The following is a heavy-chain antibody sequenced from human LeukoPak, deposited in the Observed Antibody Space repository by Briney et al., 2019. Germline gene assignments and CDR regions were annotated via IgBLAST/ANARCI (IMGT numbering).Heavy chain of an antibody. V-gene: IGHV3-30*04. CDR2: ISYDGSNK. CDR1: GFTFSSYA. CDR3: ARGGYSYGYDYYFDY. J-gene: IGHJ4*02. D-gene: IGHD5-18*01. Sequence: GGSLRLSCAASGFTFSSYAMHWVRQAPGKGLEWVAVISYDGSNKYYADSVKGRFTISRDNSKNTLYLQMNSLRAEDTAVYYCARGGYSYGYDYYFDYWGQGTLVTVSS.